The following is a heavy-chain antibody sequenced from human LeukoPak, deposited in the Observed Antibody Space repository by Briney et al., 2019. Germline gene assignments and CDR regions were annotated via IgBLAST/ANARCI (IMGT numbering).Heavy chain of an antibody. CDR3: ARARVSGTDILDY. CDR1: GFSLSRSGVG. J-gene: IGHJ4*02. V-gene: IGHV2-5*02. D-gene: IGHD1-1*01. Sequence: SGPTLVNPTQTLTLTCTFSGFSLSRSGVGVGWIRQPPGKALEWLALINWDDDKRYRPSLRRRLTITKDTSKNQVVLRMTNMGPVDTATYYCARARVSGTDILDYWGQGTLVTVSS. CDR2: INWDDDK.